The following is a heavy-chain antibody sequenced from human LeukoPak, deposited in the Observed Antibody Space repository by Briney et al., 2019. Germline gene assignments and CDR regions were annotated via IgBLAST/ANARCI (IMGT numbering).Heavy chain of an antibody. V-gene: IGHV3-30*14. J-gene: IGHJ5*01. CDR1: GFAFSNFA. CDR2: VSYEGTIK. CDR3: AREKFDS. Sequence: GGSLRLSCAASGFAFSNFAMHWVRQAPGKGLEWVAVVSYEGTIKYYSDSAKGRFTISRDNSNSLISLQMDDLTTEDTAVYYCAREKFDSWGQGTLVTVSP.